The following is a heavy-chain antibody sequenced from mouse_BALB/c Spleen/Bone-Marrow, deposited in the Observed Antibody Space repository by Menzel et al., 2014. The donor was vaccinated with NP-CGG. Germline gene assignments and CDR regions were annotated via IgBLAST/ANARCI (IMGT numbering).Heavy chain of an antibody. CDR3: ARVYGWYFDV. D-gene: IGHD1-1*01. CDR2: INNNGGST. Sequence: EVHLVESGGGLVQPGGSLKLSCVASGFTFSSYGMSWVRQTPDKRLALVATINNNGGSTYYPDSVKGQFTISRDNAKNTLYLQMGSLKSEDTAMYYCARVYGWYFDVWGAGTTVTVSS. J-gene: IGHJ1*01. V-gene: IGHV5-6-3*01. CDR1: GFTFSSYG.